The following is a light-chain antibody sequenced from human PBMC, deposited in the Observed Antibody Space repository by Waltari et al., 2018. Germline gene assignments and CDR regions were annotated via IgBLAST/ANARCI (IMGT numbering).Light chain of an antibody. V-gene: IGKV4-1*01. CDR3: QQYYSTHQIT. CDR2: WAS. Sequence: DIVMTQSPDSLAVSLGERATINCKSSQSVLYSSNNKNYLAWYQQKPGQPPKLLISWASTRESGVPDRFSGSVSGTDFTLTISSLQAEDVAVYYCQQYYSTHQITFGQGTRLEIK. CDR1: QSVLYSSNNKNY. J-gene: IGKJ5*01.